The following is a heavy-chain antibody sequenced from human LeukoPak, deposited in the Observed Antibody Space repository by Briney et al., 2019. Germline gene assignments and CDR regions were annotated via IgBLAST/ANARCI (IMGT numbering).Heavy chain of an antibody. J-gene: IGHJ4*02. CDR3: ARGGWAVRGITAGRLDY. Sequence: PSETLSLTCTVSGGSISSYYWSWIRQPPGKGLEWNGYIYYSGSTNYNPSLKSRVTISVDTSKNQFSLKLSSVTAADTAVYYCARGGWAVRGITAGRLDYWGQGTLVTVSS. CDR1: GGSISSYY. V-gene: IGHV4-59*01. CDR2: IYYSGST. D-gene: IGHD3-10*01.